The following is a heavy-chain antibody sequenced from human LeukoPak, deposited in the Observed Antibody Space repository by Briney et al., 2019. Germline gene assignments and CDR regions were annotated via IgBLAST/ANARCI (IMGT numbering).Heavy chain of an antibody. CDR2: ISGGGDST. Sequence: GGSLRLSCAASGLTFSNFAMSWVRQAPGKGLEWVSAISGGGDSTYYADSVKGRFTVSRDNSKNTLYLQMNSLRAEDTAVYYCAKDLRAVAGTNEHDYWGQGTLVTVSS. CDR1: GLTFSNFA. V-gene: IGHV3-23*01. J-gene: IGHJ4*02. D-gene: IGHD6-19*01. CDR3: AKDLRAVAGTNEHDY.